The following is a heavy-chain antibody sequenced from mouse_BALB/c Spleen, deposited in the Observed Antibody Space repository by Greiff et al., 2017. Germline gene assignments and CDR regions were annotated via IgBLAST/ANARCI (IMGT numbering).Heavy chain of an antibody. CDR3: VRQNYGNFYWYFDV. Sequence: EVKVVESGGGLVQPKGSLKLSCAASGFTFNTYAMNWVRRAPGKGLEWVARIRSKSNNYATYYADSVKDRFTISRDDSQSMLYLQMNNLKTEDTAMYYCVRQNYGNFYWYFDVWGAGTTVTVSS. CDR2: IRSKSNNYAT. J-gene: IGHJ1*01. CDR1: GFTFNTYA. D-gene: IGHD2-1*01. V-gene: IGHV10-1*02.